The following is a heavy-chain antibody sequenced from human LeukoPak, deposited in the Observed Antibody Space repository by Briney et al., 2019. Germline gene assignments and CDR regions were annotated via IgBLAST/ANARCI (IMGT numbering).Heavy chain of an antibody. J-gene: IGHJ6*02. V-gene: IGHV3-48*01. CDR2: ISSSSSTI. D-gene: IGHD4-11*01. CDR3: ARDTVSNRYYYYYGMDV. Sequence: GGSLRLSCAASGFTFSSYSMNWVRQAPGKGLEWVSYISSSSSTIYYADSVEGRFTISRDNAKNSLYLQMNSLRAEDTAVYYCARDTVSNRYYYYYGMDVWGQGTTVTVSS. CDR1: GFTFSSYS.